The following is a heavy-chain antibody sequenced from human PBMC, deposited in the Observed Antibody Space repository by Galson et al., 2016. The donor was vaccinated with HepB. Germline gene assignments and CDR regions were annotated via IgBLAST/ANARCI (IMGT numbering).Heavy chain of an antibody. CDR2: IYHTGTS. Sequence: TLSLTCDVSGASISDSNWWTWVRQVPGKGLEWIGEIYHTGTSNNNPFLNSRFTLSVDKSRNQFSLNLTSVTAADTAVYYCARATVIPGARMVFDPWGQGTLVTVSS. J-gene: IGHJ5*02. V-gene: IGHV4-4*02. CDR3: ARATVIPGARMVFDP. D-gene: IGHD2-2*01. CDR1: GASISDSNW.